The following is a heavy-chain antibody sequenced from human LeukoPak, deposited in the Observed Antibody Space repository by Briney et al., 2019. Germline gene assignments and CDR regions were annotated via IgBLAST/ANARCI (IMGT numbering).Heavy chain of an antibody. V-gene: IGHV1-69*04. CDR1: GGTSSSYA. CDR2: IIPILGIA. J-gene: IGHJ4*02. Sequence: ASVKVSCKASGGTSSSYAISWVRQAPGQGLEWMGRIIPILGIANYAQKFQGRVTITADKSTSTAYMELSSLRSEDTAVYYCARGTYDILTGYQEGYFDYRGQGTLVTVSS. D-gene: IGHD3-9*01. CDR3: ARGTYDILTGYQEGYFDY.